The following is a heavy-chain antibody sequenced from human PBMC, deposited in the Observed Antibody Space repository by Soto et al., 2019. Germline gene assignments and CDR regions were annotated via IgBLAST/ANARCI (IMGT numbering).Heavy chain of an antibody. CDR2: IYPGDSDT. D-gene: IGHD6-19*01. Sequence: GESLKISCKGSGYSFTSYWIGWVRQMPGKGLEWMGIIYPGDSDTRYSPSFQGQVTISAGKSISPAYLQWSSLKASDTAMYYCAKSLRTRSGWYDDYYYGMDVWGQGTTVTVSS. CDR1: GYSFTSYW. J-gene: IGHJ6*02. CDR3: AKSLRTRSGWYDDYYYGMDV. V-gene: IGHV5-51*06.